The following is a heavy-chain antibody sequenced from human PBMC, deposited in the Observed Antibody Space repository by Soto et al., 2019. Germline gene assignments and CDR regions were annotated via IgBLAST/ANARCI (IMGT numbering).Heavy chain of an antibody. CDR2: IYWDDDK. CDR3: AHSPNYYQYDWFDP. J-gene: IGHJ5*02. Sequence: QITLKESGPPLVKPTQTLTLTCTFSGFSLTTRGVGVGWIRQPPGKALECLALIYWDDDKRYGPSLQSRLSITKDTSKNQVVLTMTNVDPVDTATYYCAHSPNYYQYDWFDPWGQGTLVSVSS. CDR1: GFSLTTRGVG. D-gene: IGHD3-16*01. V-gene: IGHV2-5*05.